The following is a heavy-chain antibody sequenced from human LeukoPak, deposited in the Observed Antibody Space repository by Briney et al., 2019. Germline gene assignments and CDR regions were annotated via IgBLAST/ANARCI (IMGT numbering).Heavy chain of an antibody. J-gene: IGHJ6*03. CDR1: GFTFSNAW. D-gene: IGHD2/OR15-2a*01. CDR3: TTDTTLSVTEPYYYYYYMDV. CDR2: IKSKTDGGTT. Sequence: GGSLRLSCAASGFTFSNAWMSWVRQAPGKGLEWVGRIKSKTDGGTTDYAAPVKGRFTLSRDDSKNTLYLQMNSLKTEDTAVYYCTTDTTLSVTEPYYYYYYMDVWGKGTTVTVSS. V-gene: IGHV3-15*01.